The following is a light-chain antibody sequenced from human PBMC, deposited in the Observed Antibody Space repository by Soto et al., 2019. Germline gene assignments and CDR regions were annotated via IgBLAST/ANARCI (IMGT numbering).Light chain of an antibody. V-gene: IGKV1-5*01. CDR1: QSISSW. Sequence: DIQMTQSPSTLSASVGARVTITCRASQSISSWLAWYQQKPGKAPKLLIYDASSLESGVPSRFSGSGSGTEFTLTISSLQPDDFATYYCQQYNSPPLTFGGGTKVEIK. CDR2: DAS. J-gene: IGKJ4*01. CDR3: QQYNSPPLT.